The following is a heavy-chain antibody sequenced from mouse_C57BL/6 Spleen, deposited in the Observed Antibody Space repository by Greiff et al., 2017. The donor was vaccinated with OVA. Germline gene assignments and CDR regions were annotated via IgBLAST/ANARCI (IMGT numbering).Heavy chain of an antibody. CDR3: ARPFDSSGYDYAMDY. D-gene: IGHD3-2*02. CDR2: INPGSGGT. Sequence: VQLQQSGAELVRPGTSVKVSCKASGYAFTNYLIEWVKQRPGQGLEWIGVINPGSGGTNYNEKFKGKATLTADKSSSTAYMQLSSLTSEDSAVYFCARPFDSSGYDYAMDYWGQGTSVTVSS. V-gene: IGHV1-54*01. J-gene: IGHJ4*01. CDR1: GYAFTNYL.